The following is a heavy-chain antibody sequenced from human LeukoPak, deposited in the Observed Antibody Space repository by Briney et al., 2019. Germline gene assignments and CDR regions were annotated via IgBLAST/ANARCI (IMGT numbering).Heavy chain of an antibody. CDR3: ATGYYYDSSGYIGY. Sequence: GGSLRLSCAASGFTFSDYYMSWIRQAPGKGLEWVSYISSSGSSIYYADSVRGRFTISRDNAKNSLYLQMNSLRAEDTAVYFCATGYYYDSSGYIGYWGPGTLVTVSS. CDR1: GFTFSDYY. V-gene: IGHV3-11*04. CDR2: ISSSGSSI. J-gene: IGHJ4*02. D-gene: IGHD3-22*01.